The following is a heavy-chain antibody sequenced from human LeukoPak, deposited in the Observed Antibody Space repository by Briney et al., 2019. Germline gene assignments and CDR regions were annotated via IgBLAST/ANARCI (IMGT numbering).Heavy chain of an antibody. CDR2: IRFDGSTT. CDR3: AKDFRGWRGVLGYVDLFHP. V-gene: IGHV3-30*02. Sequence: GGSLRLSCAASGFMFSNFGMHWVRQAPGKGLEWVSFIRFDGSTTYYADSVKGRFTISKDDTKNTVYLQMNILRPEDTAMYYCAKDFRGWRGVLGYVDLFHPWGQGTLVTVS. CDR1: GFMFSNFG. J-gene: IGHJ5*02. D-gene: IGHD3-10*01.